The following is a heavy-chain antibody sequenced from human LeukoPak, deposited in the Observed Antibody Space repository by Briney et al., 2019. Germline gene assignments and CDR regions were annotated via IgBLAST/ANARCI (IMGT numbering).Heavy chain of an antibody. CDR1: GLSLTHDG. J-gene: IGHJ4*02. CDR2: ISFYNGDT. Sequence: GASVKVSCKASGLSLTHDGISWVRQAPGQGLVWMGWISFYNGDTLYAQNFQGRLTVTTDTSTSTAYMELTSLTSDDTAVYYCARDAPDDTAMVIMFDYWGQGTLVTVSS. V-gene: IGHV1-18*01. D-gene: IGHD5-18*01. CDR3: ARDAPDDTAMVIMFDY.